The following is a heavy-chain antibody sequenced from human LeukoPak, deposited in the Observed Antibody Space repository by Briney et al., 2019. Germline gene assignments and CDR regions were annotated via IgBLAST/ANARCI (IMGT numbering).Heavy chain of an antibody. D-gene: IGHD2-21*01. CDR2: IYSGNGGT. CDR1: GYTFTTYH. CDR3: AREPPRAYSFDF. Sequence: ASVKVSCKTSGYTFTTYHIHWVRQAPGQGPEWMGAIYSGNGGTNYAQMFRGGITMTGDTSTSTVYMELSSLSSADTAVYFCAREPPRAYSFDFWGQGTLVTVSS. V-gene: IGHV1-46*01. J-gene: IGHJ4*02.